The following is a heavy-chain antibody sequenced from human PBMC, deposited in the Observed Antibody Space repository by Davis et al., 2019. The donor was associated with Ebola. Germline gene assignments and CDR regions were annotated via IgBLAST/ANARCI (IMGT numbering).Heavy chain of an antibody. D-gene: IGHD1-26*01. V-gene: IGHV4-38-2*02. CDR1: GYSISSGYY. Sequence: PGGSLRLSCTVSGYSISSGYYWGWIRQPPGKGLEWIGSIYHSGSTYYNPSLKSRVTISVDTSKNQFSLKLSSVTAADTAVYYCARVGPVDSGSYYFDYWGQGTLVTVSS. CDR3: ARVGPVDSGSYYFDY. J-gene: IGHJ4*02. CDR2: IYHSGST.